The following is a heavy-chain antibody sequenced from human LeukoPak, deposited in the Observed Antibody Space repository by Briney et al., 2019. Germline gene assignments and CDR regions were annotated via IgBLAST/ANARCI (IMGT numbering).Heavy chain of an antibody. CDR1: GFTFSSYS. CDR3: ARAMTANYFDY. CDR2: ISGSSSYI. V-gene: IGHV3-21*01. Sequence: GGSLRLSCAASGFTFSSYSMNWVRQAPGKGLEWVSSISGSSSYIYYADSVKGRFTISRDNAKNSLYLQMNSLRAEDTAVYYCARAMTANYFDYWGQGALVTVSS. J-gene: IGHJ4*02.